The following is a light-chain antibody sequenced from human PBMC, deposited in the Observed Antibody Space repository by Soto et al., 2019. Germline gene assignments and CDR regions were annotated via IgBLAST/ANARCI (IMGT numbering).Light chain of an antibody. CDR3: QQYNNWPPGT. V-gene: IGKV3-15*01. J-gene: IGKJ1*01. CDR2: GAS. Sequence: EIVMTQSPATLSVSPWERATLSCRASQSVSSDLAWYHQKPGQAPRLLIYGASTRATGIPARFSGSGSGTEFTLTINSLQSEDFAVYYCQQYNNWPPGTFGQGTKVDIK. CDR1: QSVSSD.